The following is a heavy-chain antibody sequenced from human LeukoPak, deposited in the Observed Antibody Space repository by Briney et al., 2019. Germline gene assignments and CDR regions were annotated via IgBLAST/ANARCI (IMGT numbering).Heavy chain of an antibody. V-gene: IGHV4-59*01. CDR2: IYYSGST. J-gene: IGHJ3*02. CDR3: ARGGWAFDI. Sequence: SETLSLTCTVSGGSISSYYWSWIRQPPGKGLEWIGSIYYSGSTNYNPSLKSRVTISVDTSKNQFSLKLNSVPAADTAVYYCARGGWAFDIWGQGTMATVSS. CDR1: GGSISSYY. D-gene: IGHD3-10*01.